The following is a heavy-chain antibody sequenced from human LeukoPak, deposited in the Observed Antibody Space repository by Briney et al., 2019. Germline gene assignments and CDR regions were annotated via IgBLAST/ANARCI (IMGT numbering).Heavy chain of an antibody. CDR2: IYHSGST. J-gene: IGHJ6*03. CDR3: ARHGSYYYYYYMDV. Sequence: SETLSLTCAVSGYSISSGYYWGWIRQPPGKGLEWIGSIYHSGSTYYNPSLKSRVTTSVDTSKNRFSLKLSSVTAADTAVYYCARHGSYYYYYYMDVWGKGPTVTVSS. V-gene: IGHV4-38-2*01. CDR1: GYSISSGYY. D-gene: IGHD1-26*01.